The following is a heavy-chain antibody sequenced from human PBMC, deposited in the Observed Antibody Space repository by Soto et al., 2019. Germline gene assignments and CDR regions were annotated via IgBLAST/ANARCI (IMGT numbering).Heavy chain of an antibody. Sequence: SETLSLTCTVSGGSISSSSYYWGWIRQPPGKGLEWIGSIYYSGSTYYNPSLKSRVTISVDTSKNQFSLKLSSVTAADTAVYYCASIVLVPAAINEFDYWGQGTLVTVSS. D-gene: IGHD2-2*01. V-gene: IGHV4-39*01. J-gene: IGHJ4*02. CDR3: ASIVLVPAAINEFDY. CDR2: IYYSGST. CDR1: GGSISSSSYY.